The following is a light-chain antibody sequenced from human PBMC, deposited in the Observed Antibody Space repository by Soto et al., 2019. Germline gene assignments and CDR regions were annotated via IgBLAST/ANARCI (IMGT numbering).Light chain of an antibody. V-gene: IGKV2-28*01. CDR3: MQALQTPIT. J-gene: IGKJ3*01. CDR2: LGS. Sequence: DFVMTQSPLSLPVTPGEPASISCRSSQSLLHSNGYNYLDWYLQKPGQSPQLLIYLGSDRASGVPDRFSGSGSGTDFTLKISRVEAEDVGVYYCMQALQTPITFGPGTKVDIK. CDR1: QSLLHSNGYNY.